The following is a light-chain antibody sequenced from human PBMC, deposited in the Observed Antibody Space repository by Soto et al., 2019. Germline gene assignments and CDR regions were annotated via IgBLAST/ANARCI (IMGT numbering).Light chain of an antibody. CDR3: QQYNSYSIT. CDR1: QTINNC. V-gene: IGKV1-5*01. J-gene: IGKJ5*01. Sequence: DIQITQSPSTLSASVGDTVTITCRDSQTINNCLAWYPQKPGKAPKLLISDASSLAPGVPSRFSGSGSGTEFTLTISSLQPDDFATDYCQQYNSYSITFGQGTRLEIK. CDR2: DAS.